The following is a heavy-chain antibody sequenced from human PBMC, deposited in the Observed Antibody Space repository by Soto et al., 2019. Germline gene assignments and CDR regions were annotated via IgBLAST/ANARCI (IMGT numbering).Heavy chain of an antibody. CDR1: GGTFSSYA. CDR2: IIPIFDRA. J-gene: IGHJ6*02. Sequence: QVQLVQSGAEVKKPGSSVKVSCKASGGTFSSYAISWVRQAPGQGLEWMGGIIPIFDRADYAQKFQGRVTITADESTNTADMEMSSLRSEDTAVYYCAGHSSGVPGYYYGMDVWGQGTTVTVSS. CDR3: AGHSSGVPGYYYGMDV. D-gene: IGHD3-22*01. V-gene: IGHV1-69*12.